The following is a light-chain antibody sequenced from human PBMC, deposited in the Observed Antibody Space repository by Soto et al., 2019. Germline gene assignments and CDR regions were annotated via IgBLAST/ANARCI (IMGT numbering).Light chain of an antibody. CDR1: QSLLLSNGYNY. CDR2: LGS. V-gene: IGKV2-28*01. CDR3: MQALQTPRA. Sequence: DIVMTQSPLSLPVTPGEPASISCRSSQSLLLSNGYNYLGWYLQKPGQSPQLLIYLGSNRASGVPDRFSGSGSGTDFTLRISRVEAEDVGVYYCMQALQTPRAFGPGTKVDIK. J-gene: IGKJ3*01.